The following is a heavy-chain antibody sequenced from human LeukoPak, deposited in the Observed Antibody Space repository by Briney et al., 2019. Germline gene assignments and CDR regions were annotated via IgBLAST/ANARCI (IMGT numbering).Heavy chain of an antibody. V-gene: IGHV3-30*02. D-gene: IGHD6-19*01. J-gene: IGHJ5*02. CDR3: AKAWYSSGWYWFDP. CDR2: IRYDGSNK. Sequence: GGSLRLSCAASGFTFSSYGMHWVRQAPGKGLEWVAFIRYDGSNKYYADSVKGRFTISRDNSKNTLYLQMNSLRAEDTAVYYCAKAWYSSGWYWFDPWDQGTLVTVSS. CDR1: GFTFSSYG.